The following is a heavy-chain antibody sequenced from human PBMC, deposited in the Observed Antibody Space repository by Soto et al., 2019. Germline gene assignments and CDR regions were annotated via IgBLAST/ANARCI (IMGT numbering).Heavy chain of an antibody. J-gene: IGHJ6*02. CDR2: ISAYNGNT. V-gene: IGHV1-18*01. CDR3: ATVQRLGGDYYGMDV. Sequence: ASVKVSCKASGYTFTSYGISWVRQAPGQGLEWMGWISAYNGNTNYAQKLQGRVTMTTDTSTNTAYMELSSLRSEDTAVYYCATVQRLGGDYYGMDVWGQGTTVTVSS. CDR1: GYTFTSYG.